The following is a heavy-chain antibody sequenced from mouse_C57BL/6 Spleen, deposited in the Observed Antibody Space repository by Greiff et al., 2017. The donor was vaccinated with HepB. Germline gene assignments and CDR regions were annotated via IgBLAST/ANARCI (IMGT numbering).Heavy chain of an antibody. J-gene: IGHJ4*01. D-gene: IGHD3-3*01. V-gene: IGHV1-52*01. Sequence: QVQLKQPGAELVRPGSSVKLSCKASGYTFTSYWTHWVKQRPIQGLEWIGNIDPSDSETHYNQKFKDKATLTVDKSSSTAYMQLSSLTSEDSAVYYCARYRDVGAMDYWGQGTSVTVSS. CDR1: GYTFTSYW. CDR3: ARYRDVGAMDY. CDR2: IDPSDSET.